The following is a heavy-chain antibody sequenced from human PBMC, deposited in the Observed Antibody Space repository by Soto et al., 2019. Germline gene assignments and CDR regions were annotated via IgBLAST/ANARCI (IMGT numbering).Heavy chain of an antibody. V-gene: IGHV3-30-3*01. CDR3: ARDHYDYDFWSGYYNGAFNI. CDR2: ISYDGSNK. D-gene: IGHD3-3*01. Sequence: QVQLVESGGGVVQPGRSLRLSCAASGFTFSSYAMHWVRQAPGKGLEWVAVISYDGSNKYYADSVKGRFTISRDNSKNTLYLKMNSLRAEDTAEYYCARDHYDYDFWSGYYNGAFNIWGQGTMVTVSS. J-gene: IGHJ3*02. CDR1: GFTFSSYA.